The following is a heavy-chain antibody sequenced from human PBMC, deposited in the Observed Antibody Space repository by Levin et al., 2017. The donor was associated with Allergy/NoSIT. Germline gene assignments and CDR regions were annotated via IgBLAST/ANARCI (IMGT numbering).Heavy chain of an antibody. CDR2: LRYDGSNK. V-gene: IGHV3-30*02. CDR3: ARDAGINDYAGKVWWLDY. CDR1: GFIFSYYG. Sequence: AGGSLRLSCAASGFIFSYYGMHWVRQAPGKGLEWVAYLRYDGSNKYYSDSVKGRFTISRDNSKNTLYLEMNILRAEDTAFYYCARDAGINDYAGKVWWLDYWGQGTLLTVSS. D-gene: IGHD4-23*01. J-gene: IGHJ4*02.